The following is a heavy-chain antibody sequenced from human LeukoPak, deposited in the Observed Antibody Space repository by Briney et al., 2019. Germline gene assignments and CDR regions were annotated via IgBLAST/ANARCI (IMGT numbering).Heavy chain of an antibody. D-gene: IGHD3-3*01. J-gene: IGHJ5*02. Sequence: SETLSLTCTVSGGSISSGNYYWSWIRQPPGKGLEWIGYIYYSGSTYYNPSLKSRVTISVDTSKNQFSLKLSSVTAADTAVYYCARASYDFWRPRNWFDPWGQGTLVTVSS. CDR3: ARASYDFWRPRNWFDP. CDR1: GGSISSGNYY. V-gene: IGHV4-30-4*01. CDR2: IYYSGST.